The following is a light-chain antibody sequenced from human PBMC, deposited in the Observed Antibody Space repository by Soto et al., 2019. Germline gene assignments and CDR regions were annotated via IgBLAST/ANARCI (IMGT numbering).Light chain of an antibody. Sequence: SYKLTQPSSVSVSPGQTARITCSGDVLAKKYARWFQQKPGQAPVLVIYKDSERPSGIPERFSGSSSGTAVTLTISGAQVEDEADYYCYSAADNNGVFGGGTKLTVL. CDR2: KDS. J-gene: IGLJ3*02. CDR1: VLAKKY. CDR3: YSAADNNGV. V-gene: IGLV3-27*01.